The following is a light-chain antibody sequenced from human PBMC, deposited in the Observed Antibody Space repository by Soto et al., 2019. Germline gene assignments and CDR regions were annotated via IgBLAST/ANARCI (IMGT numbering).Light chain of an antibody. V-gene: IGKV4-1*01. Sequence: DIVMTQSPDSLAVSLGERATINCKSSRNIFYSSNNEDYLAWYQQKPGQPPKLLFYGASIRQSRVTDRFSGSGSGTDFTLPISSLQAEDAAVYYCQQYYGSWTVGQGTKVEIK. CDR2: GAS. CDR3: QQYYGSWT. J-gene: IGKJ1*01. CDR1: RNIFYSSNNEDY.